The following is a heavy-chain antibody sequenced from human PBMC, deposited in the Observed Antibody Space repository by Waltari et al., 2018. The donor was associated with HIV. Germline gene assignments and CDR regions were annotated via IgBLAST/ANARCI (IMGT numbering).Heavy chain of an antibody. V-gene: IGHV4-39*01. J-gene: IGHJ1*01. CDR2: ALYTRRPDLFTGQF. Sequence: QVQLQESGPGFVKPSETLSLICNGSGGSIARSDSFWGWIRHSPEMTPEWVGSALYTRRPDLFTGQFFAKSSLKSRVALSVDTSKNQVSLRLTSVTAADTGLYYCVRHAAEFRPDFGWILAGVFEPWGLGTQVIVS. D-gene: IGHD6-19*01. CDR3: VRHAAEFRPDFGWILAGVFEP. CDR1: GGSIARSDSF.